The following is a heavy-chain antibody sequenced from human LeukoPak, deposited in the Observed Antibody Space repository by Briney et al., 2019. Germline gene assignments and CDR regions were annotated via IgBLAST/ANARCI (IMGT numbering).Heavy chain of an antibody. CDR1: GGSFSGYY. D-gene: IGHD3-3*01. J-gene: IGHJ5*02. V-gene: IGHV4-34*01. CDR2: INHSGST. Sequence: SETLSLTCAVYGGSFSGYYWSWTRQPPGKGLEWIGEINHSGSTNYNPSLKSRVTISVDTSKNQFSLKLSSVTAADTAVYYCARGRFLEWLLTGYNWFDPWGQGTLVTVSS. CDR3: ARGRFLEWLLTGYNWFDP.